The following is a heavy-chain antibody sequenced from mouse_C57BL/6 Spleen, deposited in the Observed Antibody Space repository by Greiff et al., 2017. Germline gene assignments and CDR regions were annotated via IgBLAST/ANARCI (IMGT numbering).Heavy chain of an antibody. CDR3: ARLMYYFDD. J-gene: IGHJ2*01. Sequence: QVQLQQSGPELVQPGASVKISCKASGYAFSSSWMNWVKQRPGKGLEWIGRIYPGDGDTNYNGKFKGKATLTADKSSSTAYMQLSSLPAEDSAVYFCARLMYYFDDWGQGTTLTVAS. D-gene: IGHD2-3*01. V-gene: IGHV1-82*01. CDR2: IYPGDGDT. CDR1: GYAFSSSW.